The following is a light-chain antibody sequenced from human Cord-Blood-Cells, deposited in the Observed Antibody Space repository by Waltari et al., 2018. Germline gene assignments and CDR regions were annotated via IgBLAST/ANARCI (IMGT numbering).Light chain of an antibody. CDR3: QQYGSSPLT. V-gene: IGKV3-20*01. Sequence: EIVLTQSPGTPSLSPGERATPSCRASQSVSSSYLAWYQQKPGQAPRLLIYGASSRATGIPDRFSGSGSGTDFTLTISRLEPEDFAVYYCQQYGSSPLTFGGGTKVEIK. J-gene: IGKJ4*01. CDR1: QSVSSSY. CDR2: GAS.